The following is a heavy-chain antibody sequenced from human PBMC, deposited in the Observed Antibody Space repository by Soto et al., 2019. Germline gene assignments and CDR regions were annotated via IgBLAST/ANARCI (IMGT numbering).Heavy chain of an antibody. J-gene: IGHJ6*02. CDR3: ARDLASSEGHYYGMDV. CDR1: GGTFSSHA. V-gene: IGHV1-69*01. Sequence: QVQLVQSGAEVKKPGSSVKVSCKASGGTFSSHAISWVRQAPGQGLEWLGGIIPIFGTANYAQKFQGTVTITADDSTSTAFLGVSSLRSEDTAVYYCARDLASSEGHYYGMDVWGQGTTVTVSS. CDR2: IIPIFGTA.